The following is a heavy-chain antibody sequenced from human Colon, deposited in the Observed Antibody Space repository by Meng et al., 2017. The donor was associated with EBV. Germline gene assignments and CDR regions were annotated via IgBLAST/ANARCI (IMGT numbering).Heavy chain of an antibody. Sequence: HVQLQQWGAGLLKPSETLSRSCAAYGGSFRDYYWTWIRHPPGKGLEWIGEIDHRGNTKYNPSLKSRVTISLDTSKKQFSLKVSSVTAADSAVYYCARRGPSGNFSPWSQGALLTVSS. CDR1: GGSFRDYY. D-gene: IGHD3-10*01. J-gene: IGHJ5*02. CDR3: ARRGPSGNFSP. V-gene: IGHV4-34*01. CDR2: IDHRGNT.